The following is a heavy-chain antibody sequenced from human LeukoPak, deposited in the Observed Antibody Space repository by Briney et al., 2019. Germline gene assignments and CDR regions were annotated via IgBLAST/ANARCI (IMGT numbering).Heavy chain of an antibody. CDR3: ARDTSSSWYETHDAFDI. J-gene: IGHJ3*02. Sequence: ASVKVSCKASGYTFTDYYMHWVRQAPGQGLEWMGWINPNSGGTNYAQKFQGRVTMTRDTSISTAYMELSRLRSDDTAVYYCARDTSSSWYETHDAFDIWGQGTMVTVSS. CDR2: INPNSGGT. CDR1: GYTFTDYY. D-gene: IGHD6-13*01. V-gene: IGHV1-2*02.